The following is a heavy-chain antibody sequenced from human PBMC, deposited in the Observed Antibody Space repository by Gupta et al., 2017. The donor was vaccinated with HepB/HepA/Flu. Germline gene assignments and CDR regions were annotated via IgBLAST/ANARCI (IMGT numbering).Heavy chain of an antibody. CDR2: ISGISARK. V-gene: IGHV3-23*01. CDR3: AKCVQSSGWFDY. D-gene: IGHD6-19*01. CDR1: GVIFRNYP. Sequence: EVQVLESGGTLVQPGGSLRLSCVVSGVIFRNYPMSWVRQAPEKGLEWVSAISGISARKYFADSVKGRFTISRDNSRNTLYLQMDSLRVDDTGVYYCAKCVQSSGWFDYLGQGTLVTVSS. J-gene: IGHJ4*02.